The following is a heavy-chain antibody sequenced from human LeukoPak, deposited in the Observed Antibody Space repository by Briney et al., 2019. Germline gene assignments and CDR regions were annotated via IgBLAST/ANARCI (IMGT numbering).Heavy chain of an antibody. Sequence: GGSLRLSCAASGFTFSTYWMHWVRQAPGKGLVWVSRFNSDGRSAYYADSVKGRFTISRDNAKNTLYLQMNSLRAEDTAVYYCARGRCYLDSWGQGTLVTVSS. CDR3: ARGRCYLDS. CDR2: FNSDGRSA. J-gene: IGHJ4*02. V-gene: IGHV3-74*01. CDR1: GFTFSTYW. D-gene: IGHD4-17*01.